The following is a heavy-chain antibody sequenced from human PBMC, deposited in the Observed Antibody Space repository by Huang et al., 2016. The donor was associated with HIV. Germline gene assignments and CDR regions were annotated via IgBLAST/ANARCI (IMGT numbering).Heavy chain of an antibody. J-gene: IGHJ3*01. V-gene: IGHV1-69*13. CDR1: GGSFNNFG. Sequence: QVQLVQSGAEVRKPGSSVKVSCRASGGSFNNFGINGVRQAPGQGLEGMGGISPRFGTRNDAQRFQGRVTITADETTGVVYMELSSLRSDDTAAYFCAKRGGAWGSPYAFDLWGPGTMVTVSS. CDR2: ISPRFGTR. D-gene: IGHD3-16*01. CDR3: AKRGGAWGSPYAFDL.